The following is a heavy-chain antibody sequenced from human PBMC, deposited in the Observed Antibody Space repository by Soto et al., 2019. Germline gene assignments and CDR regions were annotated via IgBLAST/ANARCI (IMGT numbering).Heavy chain of an antibody. Sequence: EVQLVESGGGLVQPGGSLRLSCAASGFTFSSHWMHWVRQAPGKGLVWVSRIKTDGSDTTYAEFVKGRFTISRDNAKNTLYLQMNSLRAEDTAVYHCARATRVPGDYYFDYWGQGTLVTVSS. V-gene: IGHV3-74*01. J-gene: IGHJ4*02. CDR3: ARATRVPGDYYFDY. CDR2: IKTDGSDT. D-gene: IGHD2-2*01. CDR1: GFTFSSHW.